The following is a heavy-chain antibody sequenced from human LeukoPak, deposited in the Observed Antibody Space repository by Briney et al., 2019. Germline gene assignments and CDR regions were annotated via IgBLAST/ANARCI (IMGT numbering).Heavy chain of an antibody. D-gene: IGHD6-13*01. J-gene: IGHJ5*02. CDR1: GFILSSYE. Sequence: PGGSLRLSCAASGFILSSYEMNWVRLAPGKGLEWVSHISSSGITISYADSVKGRFTISRDNAKNSLFLQMNSLRAEDTALYYCAGIAASVSTGFDPWGRGTLVTVSS. V-gene: IGHV3-48*03. CDR2: ISSSGITI. CDR3: AGIAASVSTGFDP.